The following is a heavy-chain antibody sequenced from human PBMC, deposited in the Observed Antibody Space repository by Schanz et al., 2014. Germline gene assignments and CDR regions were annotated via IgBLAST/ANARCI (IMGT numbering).Heavy chain of an antibody. CDR2: IIPILGIA. CDR1: GSTFTYYY. D-gene: IGHD5-12*01. CDR3: ARGPLGTSP. J-gene: IGHJ5*02. V-gene: IGHV1-69*02. Sequence: QVQLVQSGAEVKKPGSSVKVSCKASGSTFTYYYIHWVRQAPGQGLEWMGRIIPILGIANYAQKFQCRVTITADISTFPAFMAVSSLRSEDAAGYYCARGPLGTSPWGQGTLVAVSS.